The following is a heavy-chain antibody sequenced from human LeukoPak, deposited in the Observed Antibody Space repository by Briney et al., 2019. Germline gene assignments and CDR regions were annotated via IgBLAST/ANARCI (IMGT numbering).Heavy chain of an antibody. V-gene: IGHV4-59*12. D-gene: IGHD3-10*01. J-gene: IGHJ4*02. Sequence: PSETLSLTCTVSGGSISSYYWSWIRQPPGKGLEWIGYIYYSGSTNYNPSLKSRVTISVDTSKNQFSLKLSSVTAADTAVYYCARGIRITMVRGVIFDYWGQGTLVTVSS. CDR1: GGSISSYY. CDR3: ARGIRITMVRGVIFDY. CDR2: IYYSGST.